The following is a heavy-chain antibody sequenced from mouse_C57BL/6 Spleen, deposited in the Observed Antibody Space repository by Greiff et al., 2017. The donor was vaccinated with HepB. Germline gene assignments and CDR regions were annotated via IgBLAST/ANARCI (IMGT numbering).Heavy chain of an antibody. J-gene: IGHJ1*03. D-gene: IGHD3-3*01. CDR1: GFSLTSYG. V-gene: IGHV2-2*01. CDR3: ARKTGTGDWYCDV. Sequence: QVQLQQSGPGLVQPSQSLSITCTVSGFSLTSYGVHWVRQSPGKGLEWLGEIWSGGSTDYNAAFISRLSISKDNSKSQVFFKMNSRQADDTAIYYCARKTGTGDWYCDVWGTGTTATVSS. CDR2: IWSGGST.